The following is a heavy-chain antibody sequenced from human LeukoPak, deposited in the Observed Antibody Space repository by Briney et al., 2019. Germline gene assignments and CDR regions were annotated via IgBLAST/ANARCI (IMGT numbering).Heavy chain of an antibody. J-gene: IGHJ4*02. V-gene: IGHV1-2*02. CDR2: INPNSGGT. Sequence: ASVKVSCKASGYTFTSYGISWVRQAPGQGLEWMGWINPNSGGTNYAQKFQGRVTMTRDTSISTAYMELSRLRSDDTAVYYCARVTHYDFWSGALDYWGQGTLVTVSS. CDR3: ARVTHYDFWSGALDY. CDR1: GYTFTSYG. D-gene: IGHD3-3*01.